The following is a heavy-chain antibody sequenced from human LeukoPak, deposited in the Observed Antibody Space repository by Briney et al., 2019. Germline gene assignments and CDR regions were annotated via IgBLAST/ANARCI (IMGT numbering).Heavy chain of an antibody. D-gene: IGHD4-17*01. CDR1: GDSISGYY. CDR3: ARGITVTTTSDHLDF. J-gene: IGHJ4*02. Sequence: PSETLSLTCTVSGDSISGYYWNWIRRPPGKGLEWIGHVFYTGTTKYHPSLKSRIAISVDTSSNQFSLKLRSVTTADTAVYYCARGITVTTTSDHLDFWGQGILVTVPS. CDR2: VFYTGTT. V-gene: IGHV4-59*01.